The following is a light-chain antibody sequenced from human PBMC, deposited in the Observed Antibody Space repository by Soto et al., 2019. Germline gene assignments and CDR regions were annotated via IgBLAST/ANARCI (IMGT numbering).Light chain of an antibody. Sequence: NFMLTQPHSVSESPGKTVSISCTRSSGSFGNNYVQWYQQRPGSAPTTVIYEGNQRPSGVPDRFSGYIDYSSTSASLTISGLKTEDEGDYYCQSYDNSMVFGGGTKVTVL. CDR2: EGN. CDR1: SGSFGNNY. CDR3: QSYDNSMV. J-gene: IGLJ2*01. V-gene: IGLV6-57*04.